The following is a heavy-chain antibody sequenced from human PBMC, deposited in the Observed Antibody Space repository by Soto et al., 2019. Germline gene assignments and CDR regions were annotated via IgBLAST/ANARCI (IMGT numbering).Heavy chain of an antibody. Sequence: QVQLVESGGGVVQPGRSLRLSCAASGFTFSSYGMHWVRQAPGKGLEWVAVISYDGSNKYYADSVKGRFTISRDNPKNTLNLKMNSLRAEDTAVYYCAKSAGQLGYYYYGMDVWGQGTTVTVSS. CDR2: ISYDGSNK. CDR1: GFTFSSYG. D-gene: IGHD6-6*01. CDR3: AKSAGQLGYYYYGMDV. J-gene: IGHJ6*02. V-gene: IGHV3-30*18.